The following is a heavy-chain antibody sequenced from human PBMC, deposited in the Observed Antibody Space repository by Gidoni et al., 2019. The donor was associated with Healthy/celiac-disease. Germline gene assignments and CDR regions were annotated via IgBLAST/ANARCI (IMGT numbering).Heavy chain of an antibody. CDR3: ARGGTGYDAFDI. D-gene: IGHD1-1*01. Sequence: QVQLQESGPGLVKPSQTLSLTCTVSGGSIRSGGYYWSWIRQHPGKGLEWIGYIYYSGSTYYNPSLQSLFTISVDTSKNQFSLKLSSVTAADTAVYYCARGGTGYDAFDIWGQGTMGTVSS. CDR2: IYYSGST. CDR1: GGSIRSGGYY. J-gene: IGHJ3*02. V-gene: IGHV4-31*01.